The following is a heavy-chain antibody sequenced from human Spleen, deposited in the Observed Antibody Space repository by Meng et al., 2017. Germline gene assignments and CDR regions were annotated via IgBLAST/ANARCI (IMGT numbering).Heavy chain of an antibody. CDR2: INAVFGTT. CDR1: GGTFSSYA. V-gene: IGHV1-69*05. J-gene: IGHJ4*02. Sequence: SVKVSCKASGGTFSSYAISWVRQAPGQGLEWMGGINAVFGTTNYAQKFQGRVTITTDESTSTAYMDLSSLRSEDTAVYYCVSTYYYDSGDFYWGQGTLVTVSS. D-gene: IGHD3-22*01. CDR3: VSTYYYDSGDFY.